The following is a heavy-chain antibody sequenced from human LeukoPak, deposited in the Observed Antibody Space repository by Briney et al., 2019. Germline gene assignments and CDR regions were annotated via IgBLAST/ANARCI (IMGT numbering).Heavy chain of an antibody. V-gene: IGHV4-39*01. J-gene: IGHJ5*02. CDR1: GGSITSVGYF. Sequence: SETLSLTCTVSGGSITSVGYFWGWIRQPPGKGLEWIGTIFHSGSTYYNASLKSRVTMSVDTSKNQFSLKLSSVTAADTAVYYCVRRSTAGEWFDPWGQGTLVTVSS. CDR2: IFHSGST. CDR3: VRRSTAGEWFDP. D-gene: IGHD3-16*01.